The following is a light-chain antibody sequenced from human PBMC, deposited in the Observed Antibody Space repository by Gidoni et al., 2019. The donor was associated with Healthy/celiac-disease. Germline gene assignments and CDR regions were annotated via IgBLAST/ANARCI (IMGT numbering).Light chain of an antibody. CDR1: QSVSSY. CDR2: GAS. V-gene: IGKV3-15*01. CDR3: QQYNNWPRT. J-gene: IGKJ1*01. Sequence: EIVMTQPPATLSVSPGERATLSCRASQSVSSYLAWYQQKPGQAPRLLIYGASTRATGIPARFSGSGSGTEFTLTISSLQSEDFAVYYCQQYNNWPRTFGQGTKVEIK.